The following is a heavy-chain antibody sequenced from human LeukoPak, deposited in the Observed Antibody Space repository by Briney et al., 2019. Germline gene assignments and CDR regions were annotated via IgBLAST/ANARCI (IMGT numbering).Heavy chain of an antibody. D-gene: IGHD3-16*01. V-gene: IGHV3-15*01. CDR2: IKSKTDGGTT. J-gene: IGHJ4*02. Sequence: PGGSLRLSCAASGFTFSNAWMSWVRQAPGKGLEWVGRIKSKTDGGTTEYAAPVKGRFTISRDDSKSTLYLQMNSLKTDDTAVYYCTTEPRGRYYFDYWGQGTLVTVSS. CDR1: GFTFSNAW. CDR3: TTEPRGRYYFDY.